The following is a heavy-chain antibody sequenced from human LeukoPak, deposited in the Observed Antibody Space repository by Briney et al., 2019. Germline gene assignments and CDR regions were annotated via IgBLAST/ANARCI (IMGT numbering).Heavy chain of an antibody. Sequence: PGGSLRLSCAASGFTFSSYSMNWVRQIPGKGLEWVSYISGAGGTIYYADSVKGRFTISRDNSKNTLYLQMNSLRAEDTAVYYCAKRVVVVPAAIPYYFDYWGQGTLVTVSS. CDR2: ISGAGGTI. V-gene: IGHV3-48*01. J-gene: IGHJ4*02. CDR1: GFTFSSYS. CDR3: AKRVVVVPAAIPYYFDY. D-gene: IGHD2-2*01.